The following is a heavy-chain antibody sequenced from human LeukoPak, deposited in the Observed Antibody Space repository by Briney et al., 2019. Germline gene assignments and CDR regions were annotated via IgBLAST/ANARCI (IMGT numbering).Heavy chain of an antibody. J-gene: IGHJ6*03. D-gene: IGHD5-12*01. V-gene: IGHV1-69*05. CDR2: IIPIFGTA. CDR1: GGTFSSYA. Sequence: SVKVSCKASGGTFSSYAISWVRQAPGQGLEWMGGIIPIFGTANYAQKFQGRVTITTDESTSTAYMELSSLRSEDAAAYYCARTVANYYYYYMDVWGKGTTVTVSS. CDR3: ARTVANYYYYYMDV.